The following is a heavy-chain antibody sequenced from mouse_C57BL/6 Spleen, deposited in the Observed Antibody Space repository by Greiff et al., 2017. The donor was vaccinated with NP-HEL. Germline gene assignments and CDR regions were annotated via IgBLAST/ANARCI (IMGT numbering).Heavy chain of an antibody. V-gene: IGHV1-64*01. J-gene: IGHJ2*01. D-gene: IGHD3-3*01. CDR3: ARTRGNDRYYFDY. CDR1: GYTFTSYW. CDR2: IHPNSGST. Sequence: VQLQQSGAELVKPGASVKLSCKASGYTFTSYWMHWVKQRPGQGLEWIGMIHPNSGSTNYNEKFKSKATLTVDKSSSTAYMQLSSLTSEDSAVYYCARTRGNDRYYFDYWGQGTTLTVSS.